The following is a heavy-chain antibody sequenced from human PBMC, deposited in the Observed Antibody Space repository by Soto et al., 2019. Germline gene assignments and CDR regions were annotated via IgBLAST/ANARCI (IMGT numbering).Heavy chain of an antibody. V-gene: IGHV4-59*01. Sequence: PSETLSLTCTVSGGSISSYYWSWIRQPPAKGLELIGYIYYSGSANYNPSLKSRVTISVDTSKNQFSLKLSSVTAADTAVYYCARDRRGYYDFWSGYYSPSSSGMDVWGQGTTVTVS. J-gene: IGHJ6*02. CDR1: GGSISSYY. CDR2: IYYSGSA. D-gene: IGHD3-3*01. CDR3: ARDRRGYYDFWSGYYSPSSSGMDV.